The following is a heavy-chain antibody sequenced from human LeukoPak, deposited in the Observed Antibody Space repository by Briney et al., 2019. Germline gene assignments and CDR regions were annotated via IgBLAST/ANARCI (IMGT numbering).Heavy chain of an antibody. CDR3: ARGVHFDH. J-gene: IGHJ4*02. CDR2: LSYTGKT. CDR1: GVSVSTSH. V-gene: IGHV4-59*02. D-gene: IGHD3-16*01. Sequence: SETLSLTCNVSGVSVSTSHWNWIRQRPGKGLEWIGCLSYTGKTDYNPSLKSRVSISLGSSNNHFSLKLTSVTAADTAIYYCARGVHFDHWGQGILVTVSS.